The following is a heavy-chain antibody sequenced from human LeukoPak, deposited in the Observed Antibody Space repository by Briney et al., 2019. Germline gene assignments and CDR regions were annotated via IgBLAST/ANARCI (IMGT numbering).Heavy chain of an antibody. Sequence: GGSLRLSCAASGFSFGRYEMNWVRQAPGKGLEWVPYISTTGSTVYYADSVEGRFTMSRDNAKNLLYLQMNSLRAEDAAVYYCAKDFPHYYESSHGMDAWGQGTTVTVSS. J-gene: IGHJ6*02. V-gene: IGHV3-48*03. CDR2: ISTTGSTV. D-gene: IGHD3-22*01. CDR1: GFSFGRYE. CDR3: AKDFPHYYESSHGMDA.